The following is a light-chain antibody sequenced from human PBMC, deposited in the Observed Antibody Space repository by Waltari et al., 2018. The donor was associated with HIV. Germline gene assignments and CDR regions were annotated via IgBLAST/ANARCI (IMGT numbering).Light chain of an antibody. Sequence: QSALTQPASVSGSPGQSITISCTGTSSDVGGYKDVSWYQQHPGKAPNLLIYEVSHRPSGVSTRVSGSKSGNTASLTISGLQAEDEADYYCNSYISTTTVMFGGGTKLTVL. V-gene: IGLV2-14*01. J-gene: IGLJ3*02. CDR3: NSYISTTTVM. CDR1: SSDVGGYKD. CDR2: EVS.